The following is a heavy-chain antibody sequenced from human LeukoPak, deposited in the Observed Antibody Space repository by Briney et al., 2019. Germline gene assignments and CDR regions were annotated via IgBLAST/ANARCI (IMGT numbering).Heavy chain of an antibody. CDR2: INPSGGST. CDR3: ARDLRYSSGWSASGMDV. D-gene: IGHD6-19*01. CDR1: GYTFTSYY. Sequence: ASVKVSCKASGYTFTSYYMHWVRQAPGQGLEWMGIINPSGGSTSYAQKFQGRVTMTRDMSTSTVYMELSSLRSEDTAVYYCARDLRYSSGWSASGMDVWGKGTTVTIFS. J-gene: IGHJ6*03. V-gene: IGHV1-46*01.